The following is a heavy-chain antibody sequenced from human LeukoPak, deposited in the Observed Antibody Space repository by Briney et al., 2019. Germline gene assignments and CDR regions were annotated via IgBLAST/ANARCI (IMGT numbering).Heavy chain of an antibody. CDR2: ISSSGNTI. Sequence: GGSLRLSCAASGFTFSSYEMNWVRQAPGKRLEWVSYISSSGNTIYYAASVKGRFTISSDNAKTSLYLQMNSMRAEDTAVYYCARDLEGYSYGYFMYWGKGTLVTVSS. D-gene: IGHD5-18*01. J-gene: IGHJ4*02. V-gene: IGHV3-48*03. CDR1: GFTFSSYE. CDR3: ARDLEGYSYGYFMY.